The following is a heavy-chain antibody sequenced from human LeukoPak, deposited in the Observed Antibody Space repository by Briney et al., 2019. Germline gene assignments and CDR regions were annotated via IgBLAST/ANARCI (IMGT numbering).Heavy chain of an antibody. Sequence: GGSLRPSCAASGFTFSTYWMHWVRQAPGKGLAWVSRFNGDGSSTYYADSVKGRFTISRDSAKNTLYLQMNSLRAEDTAVYYCAKELYYDSSGYPSAFDYWGQGTLVTVSS. CDR3: AKELYYDSSGYPSAFDY. V-gene: IGHV3-74*01. D-gene: IGHD3-22*01. J-gene: IGHJ4*02. CDR1: GFTFSTYW. CDR2: FNGDGSST.